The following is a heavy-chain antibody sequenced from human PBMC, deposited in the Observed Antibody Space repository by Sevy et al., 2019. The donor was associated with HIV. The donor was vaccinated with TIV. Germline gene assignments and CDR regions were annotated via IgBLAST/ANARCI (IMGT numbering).Heavy chain of an antibody. CDR1: GGTFSSYA. J-gene: IGHJ6*03. D-gene: IGHD4-4*01. CDR2: IIPIFGTA. V-gene: IGHV1-69*13. CDR3: ARAGDYSKHYYYYYMDV. Sequence: ASVKVSCKASGGTFSSYAISWVRQAPGQGLEWMGGIIPIFGTANYAQKFQGRVTITADESTSTAYTELSSLRSEDTAVYYCARAGDYSKHYYYYYMDVWGKGTTVTVSS.